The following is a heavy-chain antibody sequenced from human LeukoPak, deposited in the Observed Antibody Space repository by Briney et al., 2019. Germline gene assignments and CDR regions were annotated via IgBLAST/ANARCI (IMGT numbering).Heavy chain of an antibody. V-gene: IGHV1-69*06. Sequence: SVKVSCKASGGTFSSYAISWVRQAPGQGLEWMGGIIPIFGTANYAQKFQGRVTITADKSTSTAYMELSSLRSEDTAVYYCARGMVRGPQYYYYYMDVWGKGTTVTVSS. CDR3: ARGMVRGPQYYYYYMDV. CDR2: IIPIFGTA. D-gene: IGHD3-10*01. CDR1: GGTFSSYA. J-gene: IGHJ6*03.